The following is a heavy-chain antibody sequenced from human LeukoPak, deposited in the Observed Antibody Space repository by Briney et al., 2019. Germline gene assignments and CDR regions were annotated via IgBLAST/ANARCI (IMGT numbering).Heavy chain of an antibody. CDR3: ANRAGKGLYFQH. D-gene: IGHD3-10*01. Sequence: SVKVSCKASGGTFSSYAISWVRQAPGQGLEWMGGIIPIFGTANYAQKFQGRVTMTRDTSTSTVYMELSSLRSEDTAVYYCANRAGKGLYFQHWGQGTLVTVSS. CDR2: IIPIFGTA. CDR1: GGTFSSYA. V-gene: IGHV1-69*05. J-gene: IGHJ1*01.